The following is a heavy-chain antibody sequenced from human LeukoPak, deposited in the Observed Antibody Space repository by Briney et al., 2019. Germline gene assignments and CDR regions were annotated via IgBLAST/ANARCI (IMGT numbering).Heavy chain of an antibody. CDR1: GYTFTGYY. CDR3: ARDLRWENYYYGMDV. Sequence: VASVKVSCKASGYTFTGYYMHWVRQAPGQGLEWMGWINPNSGGTNYAQKFQGRVTMTRDTSISTAYMELSRLRFDDTAVYYCARDLRWENYYYGMDVWGQGTTVTVSS. J-gene: IGHJ6*02. CDR2: INPNSGGT. D-gene: IGHD1-26*01. V-gene: IGHV1-2*02.